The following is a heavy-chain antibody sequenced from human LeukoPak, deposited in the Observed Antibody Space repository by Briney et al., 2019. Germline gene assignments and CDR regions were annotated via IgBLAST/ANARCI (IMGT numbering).Heavy chain of an antibody. Sequence: GGSLRLSCAASGFTFSSYEMNWVRQAPGKGLEWVSVIYSGGSTYYSDSVKGRFTISRDNSKNTLYLQMNSLRAEDTAVYYCASAYDSSGYYYWGQGTLVTVSS. J-gene: IGHJ4*02. CDR1: GFTFSSYE. V-gene: IGHV3-53*01. D-gene: IGHD3-22*01. CDR3: ASAYDSSGYYY. CDR2: IYSGGST.